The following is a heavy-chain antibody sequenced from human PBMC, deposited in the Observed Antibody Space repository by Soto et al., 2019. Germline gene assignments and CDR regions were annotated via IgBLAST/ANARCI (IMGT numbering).Heavy chain of an antibody. J-gene: IGHJ4*02. CDR1: GFTFGDYA. CDR3: TRDDYDSSGYYYGFDY. Sequence: KPGGSLRLSCTASGFTFGDYAMSWFRQAPGKGLEWVGFIRSKAYGGTTEYAASVKGRFTISRDDSKSIAYLQMNSLKTEDTAVYYCTRDDYDSSGYYYGFDYWGQGTLVTVSS. D-gene: IGHD3-22*01. V-gene: IGHV3-49*05. CDR2: IRSKAYGGTT.